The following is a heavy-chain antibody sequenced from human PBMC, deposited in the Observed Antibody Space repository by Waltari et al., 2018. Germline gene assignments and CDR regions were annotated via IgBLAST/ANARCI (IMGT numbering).Heavy chain of an antibody. CDR1: GYTFITSD. CDR2: MNPNSGDT. CDR3: ARWQKETDAFDI. V-gene: IGHV1-8*02. Sequence: QVQLVQSGAEVKNPGASVKVSCKASGYTFITSDMNWVRQAAGQGLEWMGWMNPNSGDTGYAQKFQGRVSMTRDTSVSTAYMELSSLRPEDTAVYYCARWQKETDAFDIWGQGTVVTVSP. J-gene: IGHJ3*02. D-gene: IGHD5-12*01.